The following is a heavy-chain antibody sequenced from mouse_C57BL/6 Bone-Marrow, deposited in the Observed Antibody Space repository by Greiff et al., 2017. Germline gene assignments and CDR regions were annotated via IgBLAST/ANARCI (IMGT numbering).Heavy chain of an antibody. CDR1: GFTFSSYG. CDR2: ISSGGSYT. CDR3: ARRRVGHYYAMDY. V-gene: IGHV5-6*02. Sequence: EVTLVESGGDLVKPGGSLKLSCAASGFTFSSYGMSWVRQTPDKRLEWVATISSGGSYTYYPDSVKGRFTISRDNAKNTLYLQMSSLKSEDTAMYYCARRRVGHYYAMDYWGQGTSVTVSS. D-gene: IGHD4-1*01. J-gene: IGHJ4*01.